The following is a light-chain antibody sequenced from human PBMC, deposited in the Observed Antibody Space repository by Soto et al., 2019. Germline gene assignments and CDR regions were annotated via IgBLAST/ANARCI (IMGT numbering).Light chain of an antibody. CDR1: ALPKQY. CDR2: KDS. Sequence: SYELTQPPSVSVSPGQTARITCSGDALPKQYAYWYQQKSGQAPVLVIYKDSERPSGIPERFSGSSSGTTVTLTISGVQAEDEADYCCQSADSSGTYYVFGTGTKV. J-gene: IGLJ1*01. CDR3: QSADSSGTYYV. V-gene: IGLV3-25*02.